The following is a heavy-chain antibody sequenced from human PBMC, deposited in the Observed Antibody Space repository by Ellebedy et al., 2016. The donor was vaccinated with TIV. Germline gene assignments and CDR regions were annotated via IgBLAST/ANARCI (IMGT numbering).Heavy chain of an antibody. J-gene: IGHJ6*02. CDR1: RFTFSAYW. Sequence: GESLKISCAASRFTFSAYWMGWVRQAPGKGLEWVANINGDGSKKYYVDSVKGRFTISRDNGKNSLYLQMNSLRTEDTALYYCARDGAYGDYSPGYYGMDVWGQGTTVTVSS. V-gene: IGHV3-7*03. CDR2: INGDGSKK. D-gene: IGHD4-17*01. CDR3: ARDGAYGDYSPGYYGMDV.